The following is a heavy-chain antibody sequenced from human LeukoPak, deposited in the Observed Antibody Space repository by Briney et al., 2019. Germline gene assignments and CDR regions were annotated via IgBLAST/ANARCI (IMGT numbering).Heavy chain of an antibody. J-gene: IGHJ4*02. CDR3: ARDLVGATSY. D-gene: IGHD1-26*01. Sequence: QTGGSLRLSCAASGFTFSSYGMSWVRQAPGKGLEWVSAISGSGGSTYYADSVKGRFTISRDNSKNTLYLQMNSLRAEDTAVYYCARDLVGATSYWGQGTLVTVSS. CDR2: ISGSGGST. V-gene: IGHV3-23*01. CDR1: GFTFSSYG.